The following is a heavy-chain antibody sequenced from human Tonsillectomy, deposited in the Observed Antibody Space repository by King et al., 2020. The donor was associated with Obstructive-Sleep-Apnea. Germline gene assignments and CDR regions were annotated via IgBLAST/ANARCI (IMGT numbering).Heavy chain of an antibody. J-gene: IGHJ4*02. CDR3: GREGTGSRPLDY. CDR1: GGSISSYC. D-gene: IGHD3/OR15-3a*01. Sequence: VQLQESGPGLVKPSETLSLTCNVSGGSISSYCWTWIRQPAGKGLEWIGRIYTSGSTNSKPSLKSRVTMSVDTSKNQFSLKLTSLTAADTAVYYCGREGTGSRPLDYWGQGTLVTVSS. CDR2: IYTSGST. V-gene: IGHV4-4*07.